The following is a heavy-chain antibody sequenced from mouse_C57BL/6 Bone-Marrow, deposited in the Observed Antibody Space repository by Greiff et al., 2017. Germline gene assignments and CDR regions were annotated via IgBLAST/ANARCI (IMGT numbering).Heavy chain of an antibody. CDR3: ARGGRRAMDY. J-gene: IGHJ4*01. CDR1: GYTFTDYY. D-gene: IGHD2-12*01. V-gene: IGHV1-76*01. CDR2: IYPGSGNT. Sequence: VKLQESGAELVRPGASVKLSCKASGYTFTDYYINWVKQRPGQGLEWIARIYPGSGNTYYNEKFKGKATLTAEKSSSTAYMQLSSLTSEDSAVYFCARGGRRAMDYWGQGTSVTVSS.